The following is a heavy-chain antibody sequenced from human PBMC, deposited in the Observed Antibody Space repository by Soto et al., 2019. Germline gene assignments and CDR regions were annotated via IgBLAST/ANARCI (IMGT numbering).Heavy chain of an antibody. D-gene: IGHD3-10*01. V-gene: IGHV1-18*01. CDR2: ISAYNGNT. CDR3: ARGVPYYYGSGSSDYFDY. CDR1: GYTFTSYG. J-gene: IGHJ4*02. Sequence: QVQLVQSGAEVKKPGASVKVSCKASGYTFTSYGISWVRQAPGQGLEWMGWISAYNGNTNYAQKLQGRVTMTTDTTTSTAYMELRSLRSDDTAVYYCARGVPYYYGSGSSDYFDYWGQGTLVTVSS.